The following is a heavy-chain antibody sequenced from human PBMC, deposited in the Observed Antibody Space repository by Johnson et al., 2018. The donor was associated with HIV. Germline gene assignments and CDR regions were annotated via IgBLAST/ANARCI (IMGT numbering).Heavy chain of an antibody. CDR1: GFTFSSSW. Sequence: VQLVESGGDLVKPGGSLRLSCAASGFTFSSSWMHWVCQAPEKGLEWVADIKCDGSEKYYVDSVKGRLTISRDNAKNSLYLQVNSLRAEDMTVYYCVKDQWSSSWTNDAFDFWGQGTMVTVSS. D-gene: IGHD6-13*01. CDR2: IKCDGSEK. J-gene: IGHJ3*01. V-gene: IGHV3-52*01. CDR3: VKDQWSSSWTNDAFDF.